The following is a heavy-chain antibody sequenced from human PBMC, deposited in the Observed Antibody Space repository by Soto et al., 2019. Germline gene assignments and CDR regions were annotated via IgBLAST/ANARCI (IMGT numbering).Heavy chain of an antibody. Sequence: SVKVSCKASGGTFSTHAIIWVRQAPGHGLEWMGGIIPISGTTYYTQKFQGRVTITADEPTSTAFMELSSLKSEDTAVFYCARGYCSGGNCYSGMDAWGQGTMVTVSS. J-gene: IGHJ6*02. CDR1: GGTFSTHA. V-gene: IGHV1-69*13. CDR2: IIPISGTT. CDR3: ARGYCSGGNCYSGMDA. D-gene: IGHD2-15*01.